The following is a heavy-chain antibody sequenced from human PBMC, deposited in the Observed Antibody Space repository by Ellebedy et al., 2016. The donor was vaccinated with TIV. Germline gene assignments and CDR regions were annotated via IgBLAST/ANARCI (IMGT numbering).Heavy chain of an antibody. CDR2: IYSSGCT. V-gene: IGHV3-53*01. D-gene: IGHD6-19*01. CDR1: GFTVISNY. J-gene: IGHJ4*02. CDR3: ASGGWSHDY. Sequence: PGGSLRLSCAASGFTVISNYMSWVRQAPGKGLAWVSVIYSSGCTYYADTVKGRFTISRDNSKNTLYLQMNSLRAEDTAVYYCASGGWSHDYWGQGTLVTVSS.